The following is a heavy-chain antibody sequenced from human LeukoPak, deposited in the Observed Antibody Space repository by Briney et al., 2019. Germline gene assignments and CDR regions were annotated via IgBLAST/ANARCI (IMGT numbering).Heavy chain of an antibody. CDR1: GFTFSSYD. CDR2: ISGDAGRT. D-gene: IGHD1-26*01. V-gene: IGHV3-23*01. Sequence: GGSLRLSCAASGFTFSSYDMNWVRQAPGKGLEWVSGISGDAGRTYYADSVKGQFTIYRDNSKNTLYLQMNSLGAEDTAVYYCAKDIGVGATTSADYWGQGTLVTVSS. J-gene: IGHJ4*02. CDR3: AKDIGVGATTSADY.